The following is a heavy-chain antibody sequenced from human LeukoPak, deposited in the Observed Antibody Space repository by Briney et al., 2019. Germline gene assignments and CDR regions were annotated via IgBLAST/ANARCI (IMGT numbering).Heavy chain of an antibody. J-gene: IGHJ6*02. CDR3: ARRDGYCSSTSCYADYYYGMDV. CDR1: GYSFTSYW. Sequence: GESLKISCKGSGYSFTSYWIGWVRQLPGKGLEWMGIIYPGDSDTTYSPSFQGQVTISTDKSISTAYLQWSSLKASDTAMYYCARRDGYCSSTSCYADYYYGMDVWGQGTTVTVSS. CDR2: IYPGDSDT. D-gene: IGHD2-2*01. V-gene: IGHV5-51*01.